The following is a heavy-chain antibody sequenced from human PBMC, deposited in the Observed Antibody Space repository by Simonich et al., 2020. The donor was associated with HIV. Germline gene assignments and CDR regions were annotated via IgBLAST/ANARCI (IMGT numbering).Heavy chain of an antibody. Sequence: EVQLVESGGGLVKPGGSLRLSCAASGFTFSSYRMNWVRQATGKELERVSSISSSSSYIYYADSVKGRFTISRDNAKNSRYLQMNSLRAEDTAVYYCARDGRKGSSTSCSDYWGQGTLVTVSS. CDR1: GFTFSSYR. D-gene: IGHD2-2*01. CDR2: ISSSSSYI. CDR3: ARDGRKGSSTSCSDY. V-gene: IGHV3-21*01. J-gene: IGHJ4*02.